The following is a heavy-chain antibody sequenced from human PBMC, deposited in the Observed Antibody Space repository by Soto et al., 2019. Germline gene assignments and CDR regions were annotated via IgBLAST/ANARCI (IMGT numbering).Heavy chain of an antibody. D-gene: IGHD6-13*01. CDR3: ARARGSWSNFDY. V-gene: IGHV1-69*02. CDR2: IIPLLGIA. Sequence: QVQLVQSGAEVTTPASSVKVSCKASGGTFSSYTISWVRQAPGQGLEWMGRIIPLLGIANYAQKFQGRVTIAENKSTSTAYMELSSLRSEDTAVYYCARARGSWSNFDYWGQGTLVTVSS. J-gene: IGHJ4*02. CDR1: GGTFSSYT.